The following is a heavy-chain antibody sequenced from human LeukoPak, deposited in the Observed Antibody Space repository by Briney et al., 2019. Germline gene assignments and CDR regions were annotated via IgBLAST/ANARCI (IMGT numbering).Heavy chain of an antibody. CDR1: GYTFTSYD. Sequence: ASVKVSCKASGYTFTSYDINWVRQATGQGLEWMGWMNPNSGNTGYAQKFQGRVTMTRNTSISTAYMELSSLRSEDTAVYYCATARWHSSGYRYYFDYWGQGTLVTVSS. J-gene: IGHJ4*02. CDR3: ATARWHSSGYRYYFDY. V-gene: IGHV1-8*01. D-gene: IGHD3-22*01. CDR2: MNPNSGNT.